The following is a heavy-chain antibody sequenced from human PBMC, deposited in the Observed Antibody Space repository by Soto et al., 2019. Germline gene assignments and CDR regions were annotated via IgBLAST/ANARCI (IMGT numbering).Heavy chain of an antibody. Sequence: QVHLVQSGSEVKKPGAAVKVSCKASGYTFTSFGFNWVRQAPGQGPEWMGWISAKSGYTNYAQKFQGRFTMTADTSTSTAYMELRSLRSDDTAVYYCAREQVPSGREYQFLSYFFDYWGQGTLVSVSS. CDR2: ISAKSGYT. CDR1: GYTFTSFG. D-gene: IGHD3-10*01. J-gene: IGHJ4*02. CDR3: AREQVPSGREYQFLSYFFDY. V-gene: IGHV1-18*01.